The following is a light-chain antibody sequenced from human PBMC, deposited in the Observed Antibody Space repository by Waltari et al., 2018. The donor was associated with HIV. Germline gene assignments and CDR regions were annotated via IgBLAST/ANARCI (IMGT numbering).Light chain of an antibody. Sequence: QSALTQPPSASGSPGPPVTIACTRTSSDVGGYNSVSWYQQSPGKAPKLRIYEVTKRPSGVPERFSGSKSGNTASLTVSGLQAEDEADYYCSSYAGSNNYVVFGGGTRLTVL. J-gene: IGLJ2*01. CDR1: SSDVGGYNS. V-gene: IGLV2-8*01. CDR3: SSYAGSNNYVV. CDR2: EVT.